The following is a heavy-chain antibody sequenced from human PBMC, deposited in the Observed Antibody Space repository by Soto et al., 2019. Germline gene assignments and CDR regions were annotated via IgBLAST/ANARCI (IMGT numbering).Heavy chain of an antibody. Sequence: SETLSLTCTVSGGSISSGDYYWSWIRQPPGKGLEWIGYIYYSGSTYYNPSLKSRVTISVDTSKNQFSLKLSSVTAADTAVYYCARSAARYCSGGSCYTDLHFDYWGQGTLVTVYS. CDR2: IYYSGST. CDR1: GGSISSGDYY. J-gene: IGHJ4*02. V-gene: IGHV4-30-4*01. CDR3: ARSAARYCSGGSCYTDLHFDY. D-gene: IGHD2-15*01.